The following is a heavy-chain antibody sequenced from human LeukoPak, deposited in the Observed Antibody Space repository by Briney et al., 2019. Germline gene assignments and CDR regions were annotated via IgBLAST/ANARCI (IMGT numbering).Heavy chain of an antibody. J-gene: IGHJ4*02. D-gene: IGHD5-24*01. CDR3: ARADYGDHSFDY. CDR1: GGSISSSNW. CDR2: IYHSGST. Sequence: RSSGTLSLTCAVSGGSISSSNWWSWVRQPPGKGLEWIGEIYHSGSTNYNPSLKSRVTISVDKSKNQFSLKLSSVTAADTAVYYCARADYGDHSFDYWGQGTLVTVSS. V-gene: IGHV4-4*02.